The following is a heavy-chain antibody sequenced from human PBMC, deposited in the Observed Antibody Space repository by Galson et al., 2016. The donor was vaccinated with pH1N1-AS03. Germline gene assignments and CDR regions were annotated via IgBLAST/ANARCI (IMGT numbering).Heavy chain of an antibody. CDR2: ITPVFGTT. Sequence: SVKVSCKASGGTLSNSGISWVRQAPGQGLEWMGRITPVFGTTNYAQKFQDRVSITADKSTSTAYMELSSLRSEDTAVYYCARAGTLLHYFDLWGRGTLAIVSS. CDR3: ARAGTLLHYFDL. V-gene: IGHV1-69*06. J-gene: IGHJ2*01. D-gene: IGHD2/OR15-2a*01. CDR1: GGTLSNSG.